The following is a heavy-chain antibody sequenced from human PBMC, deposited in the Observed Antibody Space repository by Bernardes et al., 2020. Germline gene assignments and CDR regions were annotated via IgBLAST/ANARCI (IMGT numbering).Heavy chain of an antibody. CDR1: GFTFSRYT. CDR2: ISSSSSTR. V-gene: IGHV3-48*01. J-gene: IGHJ4*02. CDR3: AREGELSFDLDY. Sequence: GGSLRLSCAASGFTFSRYTMNWVRQAPGKGLKWVSYISSSSSTRYYADSVKGRFTISRDNAKNSLYLQMNSLRAEDTAVYYCAREGELSFDLDYWGQGTLVTVSS. D-gene: IGHD3-16*02.